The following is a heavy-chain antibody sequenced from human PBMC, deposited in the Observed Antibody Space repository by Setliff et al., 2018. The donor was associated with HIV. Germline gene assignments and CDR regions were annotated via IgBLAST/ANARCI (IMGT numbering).Heavy chain of an antibody. CDR3: ATPISITSGSAFDY. Sequence: GESLKISCKGSGYSFISYWIGWVRQMPGKGLEWMGIIYPGVSNTKYSPSFQGQVTLPVDKSISTAYLQWSSLKASDTAMYYCATPISITSGSAFDYWGQGTLVTVSS. D-gene: IGHD2-2*01. CDR1: GYSFISYW. V-gene: IGHV5-51*01. CDR2: IYPGVSNT. J-gene: IGHJ4*02.